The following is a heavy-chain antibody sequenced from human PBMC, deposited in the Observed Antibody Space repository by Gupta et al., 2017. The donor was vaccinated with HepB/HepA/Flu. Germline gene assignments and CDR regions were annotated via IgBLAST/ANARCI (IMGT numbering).Heavy chain of an antibody. CDR2: IYYSGST. Sequence: LEWIGYIYYSGSTNYNPSLKSRVTISVDTSKNQFSLKLSSVTAADTAVYYCARVGDDEEGWFDPWGQGTLVTVSS. CDR3: ARVGDDEEGWFDP. J-gene: IGHJ5*02. D-gene: IGHD1-26*01. V-gene: IGHV4-59*01.